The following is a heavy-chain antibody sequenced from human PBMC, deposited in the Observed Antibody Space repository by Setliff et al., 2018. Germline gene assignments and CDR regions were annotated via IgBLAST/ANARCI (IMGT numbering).Heavy chain of an antibody. J-gene: IGHJ4*02. Sequence: GALVKVSCKASGYTFTGYYMHWVRQAPGQGLEWMGWINPNSGGTNYAQKFQGWVTMTRDTSISTAYMELSRLRSDDTAVYYCARRRYYYDSSGYRWGGFYFDYWGQGTLVTVSS. D-gene: IGHD3-22*01. V-gene: IGHV1-2*04. CDR3: ARRRYYYDSSGYRWGGFYFDY. CDR1: GYTFTGYY. CDR2: INPNSGGT.